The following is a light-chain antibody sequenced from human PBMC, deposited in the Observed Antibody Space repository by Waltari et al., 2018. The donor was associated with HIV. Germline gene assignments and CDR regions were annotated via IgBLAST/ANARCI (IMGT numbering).Light chain of an antibody. Sequence: QSVLTQPPSASGTPGQRVTISCSGSTSNIGTTTVNWYQQLPGTAPKLLIYSDHQRPSGVPGRFSGSKSDTSASLAISGLQSDDEANYYCATWDDSLNGPLFGGGTKLTVL. V-gene: IGLV1-44*01. J-gene: IGLJ2*01. CDR2: SDH. CDR3: ATWDDSLNGPL. CDR1: TSNIGTTT.